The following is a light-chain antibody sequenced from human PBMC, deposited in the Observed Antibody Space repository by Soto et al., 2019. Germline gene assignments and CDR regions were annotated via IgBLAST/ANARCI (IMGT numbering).Light chain of an antibody. CDR2: DAS. CDR1: QDIYNY. CDR3: KLYDNLPIT. Sequence: DLQMTQSPSSLSASVGDRVTITCQASQDIYNYLNWYQQKPGKAPKLLICDASNLETGVPSRFSGIGSGTDFTFTISSLQPEDIATYYCKLYDNLPITFGQGTRLEIK. V-gene: IGKV1-33*01. J-gene: IGKJ5*01.